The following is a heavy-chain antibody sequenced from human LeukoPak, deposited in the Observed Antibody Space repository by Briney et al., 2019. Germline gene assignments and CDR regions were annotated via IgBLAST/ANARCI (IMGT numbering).Heavy chain of an antibody. CDR2: INSDGSSA. CDR1: GFTFSNYW. V-gene: IGHV3-74*01. D-gene: IGHD1-1*01. CDR3: ARPVTGTYAPLEY. Sequence: QAGGSLRLSCAASGFTFSNYWMHWVRQAPGKVLVYVSRINSDGSSANYADSVQGRFTISRDNAKNTLYLEMNSLRADDTAVYYCARPVTGTYAPLEYWGQGTLVTVSS. J-gene: IGHJ4*02.